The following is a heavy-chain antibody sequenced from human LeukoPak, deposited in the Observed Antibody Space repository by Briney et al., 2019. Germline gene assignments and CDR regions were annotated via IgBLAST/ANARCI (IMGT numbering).Heavy chain of an antibody. Sequence: ASVKVSCKASVYTFTGYYMHWVRQAPGQGLEWMGWINPNSGGTNYAQKFQGRVTMTRDTSISTAYMELSRLRSDDTAVYYCARDFDYSNYDRYFDYWGQGTLVTVSS. CDR1: VYTFTGYY. CDR2: INPNSGGT. V-gene: IGHV1-2*02. D-gene: IGHD4-11*01. J-gene: IGHJ4*02. CDR3: ARDFDYSNYDRYFDY.